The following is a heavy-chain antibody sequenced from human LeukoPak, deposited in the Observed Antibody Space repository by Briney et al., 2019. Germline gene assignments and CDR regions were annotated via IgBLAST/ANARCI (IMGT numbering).Heavy chain of an antibody. CDR3: ARGGVAGTGFGTMIYSMDV. Sequence: GGSLRLSCVASGFTFSDYYMSWIRQAPGKGLEWISYIGGSGTTIYYADSVKGRFTISRDNAKNSLYLQMNSLRAEDTAVYYCARGGVAGTGFGTMIYSMDVWGQGTTVIVSS. D-gene: IGHD6-13*01. CDR2: IGGSGTTI. J-gene: IGHJ6*02. CDR1: GFTFSDYY. V-gene: IGHV3-11*01.